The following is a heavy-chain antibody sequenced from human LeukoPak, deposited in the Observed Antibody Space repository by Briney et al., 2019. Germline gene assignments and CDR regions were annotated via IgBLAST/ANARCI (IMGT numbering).Heavy chain of an antibody. CDR3: ARVEYSSGWPLDY. V-gene: IGHV3-33*01. Sequence: PGRSLRLSCAASGFTFSSYGMHWVRQAPGKGLEWVAVIWYDGSNKYYADPVKGRFTISRDNSKNTLYLQMNSLRAEDTAVYYCARVEYSSGWPLDYWGQGTLVTVSS. D-gene: IGHD6-19*01. CDR1: GFTFSSYG. J-gene: IGHJ4*02. CDR2: IWYDGSNK.